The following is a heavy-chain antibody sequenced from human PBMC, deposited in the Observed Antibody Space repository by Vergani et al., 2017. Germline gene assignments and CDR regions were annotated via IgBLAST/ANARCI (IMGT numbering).Heavy chain of an antibody. CDR3: ARPLGFGVVIK. Sequence: QLQLQESGPGLVKPSETLSLTCTVSGGSISSSSYYWGWIRQPPGQGLVWIGSIYYSGSTYYNPSLKSRVTISVDTAKNQFSLKLSSVTAADTAVYYCARPLGFGVVIKWGQGTLVTVSS. CDR1: GGSISSSSYY. D-gene: IGHD3-3*01. V-gene: IGHV4-39*01. CDR2: IYYSGST. J-gene: IGHJ4*02.